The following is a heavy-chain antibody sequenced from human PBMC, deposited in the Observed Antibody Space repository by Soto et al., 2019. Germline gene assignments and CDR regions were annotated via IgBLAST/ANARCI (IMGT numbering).Heavy chain of an antibody. CDR2: IDWDDDK. CDR1: GFSLSTSGMC. D-gene: IGHD6-13*01. J-gene: IGHJ4*02. V-gene: IGHV2-70*11. CDR3: ARTQGRQLGCGHFDY. Sequence: SGPTLVNPTQTLTLTCTFSGFSLSTSGMCVSWIRQPPGKALEWLARIDWDDDKYYSTSLKTRLTISKDTSKNQVVLTMTNMDPVDTATYYCARTQGRQLGCGHFDYWGQGTLVTVSS.